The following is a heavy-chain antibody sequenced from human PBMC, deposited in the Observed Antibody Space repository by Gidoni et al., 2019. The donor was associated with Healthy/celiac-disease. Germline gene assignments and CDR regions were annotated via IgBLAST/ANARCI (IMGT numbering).Heavy chain of an antibody. D-gene: IGHD3-22*01. CDR1: GVTCSDYY. CDR3: ARYRHYYDSSGYPIDY. CDR2: ISSRSSYT. Sequence: QVQLGESGGGWVKPGGSLRLAWAASGVTCSDYYMSWIRQTPGKGLEWVSYISSRSSYTNSADSVKGRFTISRDNAKNSLYLQMNSLRAEYTAVYYCARYRHYYDSSGYPIDYWGQGTLVTVSS. V-gene: IGHV3-11*06. J-gene: IGHJ4*02.